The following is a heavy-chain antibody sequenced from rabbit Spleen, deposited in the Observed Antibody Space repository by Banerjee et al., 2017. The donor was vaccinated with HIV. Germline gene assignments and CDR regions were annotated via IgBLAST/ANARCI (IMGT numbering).Heavy chain of an antibody. J-gene: IGHJ4*02. Sequence: QEQLEESGGGLVKPEGSLTLTCKASGVSFNNNYVMCWVRQAPGKGLEWITCIFGGSTDDSYYASWAKGRFTIYKVSSTTVTLQMTSLTAADTATYFCARAGTVGSRLNIWGPGTLVTVS. CDR3: ARAGTVGSRLNI. V-gene: IGHV1S45*01. D-gene: IGHD8-1*01. CDR1: GVSFNNNYV. CDR2: IFGGSTDDS.